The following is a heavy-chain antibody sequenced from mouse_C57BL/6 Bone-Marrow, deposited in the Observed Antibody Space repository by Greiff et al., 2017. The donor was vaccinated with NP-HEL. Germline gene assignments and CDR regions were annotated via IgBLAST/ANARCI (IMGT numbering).Heavy chain of an antibody. J-gene: IGHJ3*01. Sequence: QVQLQQPGAELVKPRASVKMSCKASGYTFTSYWKTGVKQRPGQGLEWIGDIYPGSGSTNYNEKFKSSATRTVDKSSSTAYMQLSSLTSEDSAVYYCARRPPYWGQGTLVTVSA. CDR1: GYTFTSYW. CDR3: ARRPPY. V-gene: IGHV1-55*01. CDR2: IYPGSGST.